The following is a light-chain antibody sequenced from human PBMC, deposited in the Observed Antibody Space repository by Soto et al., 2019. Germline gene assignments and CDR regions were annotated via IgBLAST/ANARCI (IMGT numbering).Light chain of an antibody. CDR3: QQYFNWTLKWS. J-gene: IGKJ3*01. Sequence: EIVLTQSPATLSVSAGGTVTLSCRASQSIRTNVAWYQQIPGQAPRLLVYGASTRATGVPARFSGSGSGIEFTLTISTLQSEDSAFYYCQQYFNWTLKWSFGTGTKVDI. CDR2: GAS. CDR1: QSIRTN. V-gene: IGKV3-15*01.